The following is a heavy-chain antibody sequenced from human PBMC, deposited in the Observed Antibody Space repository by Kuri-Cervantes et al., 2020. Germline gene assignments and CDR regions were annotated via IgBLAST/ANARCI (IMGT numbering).Heavy chain of an antibody. D-gene: IGHD3-22*01. CDR1: GFTFSSYG. CDR2: IWYDGSNK. Sequence: GGSLRLSCAASGFTFSSYGMHWVRQAPGKGLEWVAVIWYDGSNKYYADSVKGRFTISGDNSKNTLYLQMNSLRAEDTAVYYCASETLYYYDSSGYHNWGQGTLVTVSS. J-gene: IGHJ4*02. V-gene: IGHV3-33*01. CDR3: ASETLYYYDSSGYHN.